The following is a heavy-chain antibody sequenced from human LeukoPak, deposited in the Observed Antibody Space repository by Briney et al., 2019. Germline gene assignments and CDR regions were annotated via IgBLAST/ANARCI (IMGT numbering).Heavy chain of an antibody. D-gene: IGHD2-8*01. Sequence: ASVKVSCKASGYTFTGYYMHWVRQAPGQGLEWMGRINPNSGGTNYAQKFQGRVTMTRDTSISTAYMELSRLRSDDTAVYYCARVLMVYAIFDYYYGMDVWGQGTTVTVSS. V-gene: IGHV1-2*06. CDR2: INPNSGGT. CDR3: ARVLMVYAIFDYYYGMDV. CDR1: GYTFTGYY. J-gene: IGHJ6*02.